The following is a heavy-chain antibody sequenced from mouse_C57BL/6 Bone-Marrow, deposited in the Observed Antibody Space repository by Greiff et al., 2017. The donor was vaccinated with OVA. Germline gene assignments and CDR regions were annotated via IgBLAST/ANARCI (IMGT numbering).Heavy chain of an antibody. D-gene: IGHD1-1*01. V-gene: IGHV1-64*01. CDR3: AREVFITTRGYFDY. Sequence: QVHVKQPGAELVKPGASVKLSCKASGYTFTSYWMHWVKQRPGQGLEWIGMIHPNSGSTNYNEKFKSKATLTVDKSSSTAYMQLSSLTSEDSAVYYCAREVFITTRGYFDYWGQGTTLTVSS. CDR1: GYTFTSYW. J-gene: IGHJ2*01. CDR2: IHPNSGST.